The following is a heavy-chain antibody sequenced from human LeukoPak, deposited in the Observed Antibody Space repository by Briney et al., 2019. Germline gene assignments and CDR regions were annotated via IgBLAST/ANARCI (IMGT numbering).Heavy chain of an antibody. Sequence: PSETLSLTCTVSGGSISSSNSYWGWIRQPPGKGLEWIGSMYYSGSTYYNPSLKSRVTISVDTSKNQFSLTLSSVTAADTAVYSCVRHHTYYGNFDYWGQGTLVTVSS. CDR2: MYYSGST. CDR1: GGSISSSNSY. CDR3: VRHHTYYGNFDY. D-gene: IGHD4-17*01. J-gene: IGHJ4*02. V-gene: IGHV4-39*01.